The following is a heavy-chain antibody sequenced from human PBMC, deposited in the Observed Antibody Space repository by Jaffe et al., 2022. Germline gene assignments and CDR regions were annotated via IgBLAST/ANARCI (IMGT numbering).Heavy chain of an antibody. V-gene: IGHV1-69*02. CDR3: ARGSGMATHIFDY. D-gene: IGHD1-1*01. CDR2: IIPILGIA. J-gene: IGHJ4*02. CDR1: GGTFSSYT. Sequence: QVQLVQSGAEVKKPGSSVKVSCKASGGTFSSYTISWVRQAPGQGLEWMGRIIPILGIANYAQKFQGRVTITADKSTSTAYMELSSLRSEDTAVYYCARGSGMATHIFDYWGQGTLVTVSS.